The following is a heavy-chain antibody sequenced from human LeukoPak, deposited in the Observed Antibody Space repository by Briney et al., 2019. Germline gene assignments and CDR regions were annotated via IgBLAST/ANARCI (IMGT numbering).Heavy chain of an antibody. Sequence: GGSLRLSCAASEFTFFTYSMSWVRQAPGKGLEWVANIKQDGSEKYYVDSVKGRFTISRDNAKNSLYLQMSSLRSEDTAVYYCARGYCSGGSCYPPYYYYYYMDVWGKGTTVTVSS. CDR3: ARGYCSGGSCYPPYYYYYYMDV. CDR2: IKQDGSEK. V-gene: IGHV3-7*03. D-gene: IGHD2-15*01. J-gene: IGHJ6*03. CDR1: EFTFFTYS.